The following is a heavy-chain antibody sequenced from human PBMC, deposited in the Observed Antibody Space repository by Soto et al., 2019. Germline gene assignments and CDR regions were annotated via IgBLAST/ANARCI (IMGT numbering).Heavy chain of an antibody. V-gene: IGHV3-21*01. CDR2: ISYSSSYI. D-gene: IGHD2-21*02. J-gene: IGHJ4*02. CDR3: AKATRGDYALDS. CDR1: GFTFSSYS. Sequence: LRLSCAASGFTFSSYSMNWVRQAPGKGLEWVSSISYSSSYIYYADSVKGRFTISRDNAKNSLYLQMNSLRAEDTAVYYCAKATRGDYALDSWGQGTLVTVSS.